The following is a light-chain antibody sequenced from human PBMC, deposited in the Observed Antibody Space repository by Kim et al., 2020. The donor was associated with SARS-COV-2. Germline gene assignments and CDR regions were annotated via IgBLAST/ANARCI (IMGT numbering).Light chain of an antibody. CDR2: VGTGGIVG. CDR1: SSYSNYK. CDR3: GADHGSGSNFDVV. J-gene: IGLJ2*01. Sequence: CTLSSSYSNYKVDWYQQRPGKGPRFVMRVGTGGIVGSKGDGIPDRFSVLGSGLNRYLTIKNIQEEDESDYHCGADHGSGSNFDVVFGGGTQLTVL. V-gene: IGLV9-49*01.